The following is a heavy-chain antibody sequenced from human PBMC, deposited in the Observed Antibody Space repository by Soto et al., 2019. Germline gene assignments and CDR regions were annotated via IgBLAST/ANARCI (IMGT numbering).Heavy chain of an antibody. CDR3: ARLSDTYYFDY. CDR2: IYHSGST. Sequence: QLQLQESGSGLVKPSQTLFLTCAVSGGSISSGGYSWSWIRQPPGKGLEWIGYIYHSGSTYYNPSLKSRVTISVDRSKNQFSLKLSSVTAADTAVYYCARLSDTYYFDYWGQGTLVTVSS. J-gene: IGHJ4*02. V-gene: IGHV4-30-2*01. CDR1: GGSISSGGYS. D-gene: IGHD3-16*02.